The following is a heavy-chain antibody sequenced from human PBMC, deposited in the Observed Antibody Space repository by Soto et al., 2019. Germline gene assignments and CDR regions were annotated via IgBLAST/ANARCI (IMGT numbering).Heavy chain of an antibody. CDR3: ARVPGP. J-gene: IGHJ5*02. Sequence: SETLTPTCAGTGASIHSGCFPWSWIGQRPGKGLEWMGYIYHSGSTYYNPSLKSRVTISVDRSKNQFSLKLSSVTAADTAVYYCARVPGPWGQGTLVTVSS. CDR1: GASIHSGCFP. V-gene: IGHV4-30-2*01. CDR2: IYHSGST.